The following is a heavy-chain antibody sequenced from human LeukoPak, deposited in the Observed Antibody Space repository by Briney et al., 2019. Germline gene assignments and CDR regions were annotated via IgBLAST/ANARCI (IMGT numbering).Heavy chain of an antibody. Sequence: GGSLRLSCAASGFTFYDYAMHWVRQAPGKGLEWVSGISWNSGSIGYADSVKGRFTISRDNAKNSLYLQMNSLRAEDPALYYCAKHNRAEDYYYGMDVWGQGTTVTVYS. D-gene: IGHD1-14*01. J-gene: IGHJ6*02. CDR1: GFTFYDYA. CDR3: AKHNRAEDYYYGMDV. CDR2: ISWNSGSI. V-gene: IGHV3-9*01.